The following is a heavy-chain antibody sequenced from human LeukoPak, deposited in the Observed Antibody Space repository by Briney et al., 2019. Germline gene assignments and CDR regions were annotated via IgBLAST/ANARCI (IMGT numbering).Heavy chain of an antibody. J-gene: IGHJ4*02. CDR2: IYYSGST. CDR1: GVSISSSGYY. CDR3: ARHEGVFDY. V-gene: IGHV4-39*01. Sequence: SETLSLTCTVSGVSISSSGYYWGWIRQPPGKGLEWIGSIYYSGSTYYNASLKSRVTISVDTSRNQLSLKLTSVTAADTAVYYCARHEGVFDYWGQGTLVTVSS.